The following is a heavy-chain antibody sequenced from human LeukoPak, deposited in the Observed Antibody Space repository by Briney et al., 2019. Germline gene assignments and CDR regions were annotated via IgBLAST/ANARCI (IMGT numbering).Heavy chain of an antibody. D-gene: IGHD5-24*01. CDR1: GDSVSSSPYY. CDR2: TFSTST. J-gene: IGHJ5*02. Sequence: PSETLSLTCSVSGDSVSSSPYYWGWIRQPPGKGLEWIGNTFSTSTLHNASLRSRVTILVDTSKNQFSLKLTSATAADTAIYYCARYKFHNYFDPWGQGTLVVVSS. CDR3: ARYKFHNYFDP. V-gene: IGHV4-61*01.